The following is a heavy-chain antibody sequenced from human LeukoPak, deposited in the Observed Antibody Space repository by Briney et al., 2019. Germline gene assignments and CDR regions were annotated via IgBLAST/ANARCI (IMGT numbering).Heavy chain of an antibody. D-gene: IGHD6-13*01. CDR3: TLNLLYSSSWYG. V-gene: IGHV3-73*01. CDR2: IRSKANSYAT. J-gene: IGHJ4*02. CDR1: GFTFSGSA. Sequence: GGPLRLSRAASGFTFSGSAMHWVRQASGKGLEWVGRIRSKANSYATAYAASVKGRFTISRDDSKNTAYLQMNSLKTEDTAVYYCTLNLLYSSSWYGWGQGTLVTVSS.